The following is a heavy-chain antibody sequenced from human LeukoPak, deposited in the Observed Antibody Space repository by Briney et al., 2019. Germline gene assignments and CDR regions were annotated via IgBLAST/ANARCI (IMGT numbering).Heavy chain of an antibody. Sequence: GASVKVSCKASGYTFTGYYMHWVRQAPGQGLEWMGWINPNSGGTNYAQKFQGRVTMTRDTSISTAYMELSRLRSDDTAVYYCARGIYCSSTSCYGSEYNWFDPWGQGTLVTVSS. CDR3: ARGIYCSSTSCYGSEYNWFDP. V-gene: IGHV1-2*02. J-gene: IGHJ5*02. CDR2: INPNSGGT. CDR1: GYTFTGYY. D-gene: IGHD2-2*01.